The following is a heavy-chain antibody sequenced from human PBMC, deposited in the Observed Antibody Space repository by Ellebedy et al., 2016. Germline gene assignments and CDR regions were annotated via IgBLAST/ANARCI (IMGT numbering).Heavy chain of an antibody. CDR1: GGSFSGYY. Sequence: SETLSLTCAVYGGSFSGYYWSWIRQPPGKGLEWIGEINHSGSTNYNPSLKSRVTISVDTSKNQFSLKLSSVTAADTAMYYCARARIAAPYFDYWGQGTLVTVSS. CDR3: ARARIAAPYFDY. CDR2: INHSGST. J-gene: IGHJ4*02. V-gene: IGHV4-34*01. D-gene: IGHD6-6*01.